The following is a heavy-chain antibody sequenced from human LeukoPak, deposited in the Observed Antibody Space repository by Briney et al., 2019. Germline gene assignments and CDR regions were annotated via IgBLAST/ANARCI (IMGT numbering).Heavy chain of an antibody. D-gene: IGHD2-8*02. J-gene: IGHJ4*02. CDR3: ARDFLVIL. CDR2: ISSSSSSI. V-gene: IGHV3-21*04. Sequence: GGSLRLSCAASGFTFSNYNMNWVRQAPGKGLEWVSSISSSSSSINYADSLKGRFTISRDNAKNSLYLQMNSLRAEDTAVYYCARDFLVILWGQGTLVTVSS. CDR1: GFTFSNYN.